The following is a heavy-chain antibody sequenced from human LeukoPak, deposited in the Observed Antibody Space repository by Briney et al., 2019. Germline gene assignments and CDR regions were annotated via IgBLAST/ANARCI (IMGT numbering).Heavy chain of an antibody. CDR2: FDPVDGET. Sequence: ASVKVSCKVSGYTLIELSMHWVRQAPGKGLEWMGGFDPVDGETIYAQKFRGRVTMAEDTSTDTAYMELSSLRSEDTAVYYCATVGYCSNGVCYTNWFDPWGQGTLVTVSS. CDR3: ATVGYCSNGVCYTNWFDP. V-gene: IGHV1-24*01. D-gene: IGHD2-8*01. CDR1: GYTLIELS. J-gene: IGHJ5*02.